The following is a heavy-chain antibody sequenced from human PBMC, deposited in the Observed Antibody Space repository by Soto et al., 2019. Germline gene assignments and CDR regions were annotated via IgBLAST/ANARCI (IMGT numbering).Heavy chain of an antibody. CDR2: ISGSGGST. CDR3: AKDHGDCSSTSCYPDY. D-gene: IGHD2-2*01. V-gene: IGHV3-23*01. CDR1: GFTFSSYA. J-gene: IGHJ4*02. Sequence: GGSLRLSCAASGFTFSSYAMSWVRQAPGKGLEWVSAISGSGGSTYYADSVRGRFTISRDNSKNTLYLQMNSLRAEDTAVYYCAKDHGDCSSTSCYPDYWGQGTLVTVSS.